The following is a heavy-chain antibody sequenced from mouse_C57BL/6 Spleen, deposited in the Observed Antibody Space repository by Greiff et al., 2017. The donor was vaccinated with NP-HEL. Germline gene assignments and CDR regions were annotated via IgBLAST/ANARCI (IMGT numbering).Heavy chain of an antibody. Sequence: EVQVVESGGGLVKPGGSLKLSCAASGFTFSSYAMSWVRQTPEKRLEWVATISDGGSYTYYPDNVKGRFTISRDNAKNNLYLQMSHLKSEDTAMYYCARDGSSSWYFDVWGTGTTVTVSS. V-gene: IGHV5-4*01. D-gene: IGHD1-1*01. J-gene: IGHJ1*03. CDR3: ARDGSSSWYFDV. CDR1: GFTFSSYA. CDR2: ISDGGSYT.